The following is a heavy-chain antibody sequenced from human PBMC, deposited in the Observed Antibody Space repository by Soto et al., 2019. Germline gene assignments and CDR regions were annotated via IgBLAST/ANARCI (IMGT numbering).Heavy chain of an antibody. D-gene: IGHD6-19*01. CDR2: ISAYNGNT. V-gene: IGHV1-18*01. CDR1: GYTFTSYG. J-gene: IGHJ6*02. CDR3: ARDAIAVAGDYYYYGMDV. Sequence: QVQLVQSGAEVKKSGASVKFSCKVSGYTFTSYGISWVRQAPGQGFEWMGWISAYNGNTNYAQKLQGRVTMTTDTSTSTAYMELRSLRSDDTAVYYCARDAIAVAGDYYYYGMDVWGQGTTVTVSS.